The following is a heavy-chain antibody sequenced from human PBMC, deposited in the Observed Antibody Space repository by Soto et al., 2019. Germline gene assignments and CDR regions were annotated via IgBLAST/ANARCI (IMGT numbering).Heavy chain of an antibody. V-gene: IGHV1-8*01. J-gene: IGHJ6*03. CDR1: GYTFTSYD. D-gene: IGHD4-4*01. CDR2: MNPNSGNT. CDR3: ARDPSVYYYYYYMDV. Sequence: GASVKVSCKASGYTFTSYDINWVRQATGQGLEWMGWMNPNSGNTGYAQKFQGRVTMTRNTSISAAYMELSSLRSEDTAVYYCARDPSVYYYYYYMDVWGKGTTVTVSS.